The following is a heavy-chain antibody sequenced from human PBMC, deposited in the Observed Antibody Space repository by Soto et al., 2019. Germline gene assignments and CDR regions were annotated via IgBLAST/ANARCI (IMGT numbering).Heavy chain of an antibody. CDR3: ARGEGDYVWGSYRTYNWFDP. Sequence: EVQLVESGGGLVQPGGSLRLSCAASGFTFSSYSMNWVRQAPGKGLEWVSYISSSSSTIYYADSVKGRFTISRDNAKXSXYXQMNSLRDEDTAVYYCARGEGDYVWGSYRTYNWFDPWGQGTLVTVSS. J-gene: IGHJ5*02. CDR2: ISSSSSTI. D-gene: IGHD3-16*02. CDR1: GFTFSSYS. V-gene: IGHV3-48*02.